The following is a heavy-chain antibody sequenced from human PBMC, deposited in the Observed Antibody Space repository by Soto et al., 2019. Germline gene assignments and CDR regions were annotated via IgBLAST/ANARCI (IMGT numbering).Heavy chain of an antibody. V-gene: IGHV1-2*02. CDR1: GYTFSDYY. Sequence: QVQLVQSGAEVRKPGASVKVSCKASGYTFSDYYIHWVRQAPGQGLEWMGWINPNSGCTKYAPKFQGGVTMTRDTSITAAYMESSRLRSADTAVYYCAREPATAKPEGVDFCGQVPLVNLSS. D-gene: IGHD1-1*01. CDR3: AREPATAKPEGVDF. J-gene: IGHJ4*02. CDR2: INPNSGCT.